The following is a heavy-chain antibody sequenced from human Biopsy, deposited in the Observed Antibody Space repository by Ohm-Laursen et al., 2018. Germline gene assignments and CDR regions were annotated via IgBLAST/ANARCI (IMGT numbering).Heavy chain of an antibody. D-gene: IGHD3-9*01. Sequence: SSVKVSCKAPGGTFSNYGVNWVRQAPGQGLEWLRGNIPILGTGNYAQKFQDRVTVAADTSTSTATMELRSLRSDDTAVYYCATKLTGYFHHWGQGILVIVSS. CDR3: ATKLTGYFHH. CDR1: GGTFSNYG. J-gene: IGHJ1*01. V-gene: IGHV1-69*06. CDR2: NIPILGTG.